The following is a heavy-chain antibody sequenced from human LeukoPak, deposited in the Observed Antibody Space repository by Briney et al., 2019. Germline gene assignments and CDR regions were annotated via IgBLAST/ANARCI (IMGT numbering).Heavy chain of an antibody. V-gene: IGHV4-39*01. J-gene: IGHJ4*02. CDR1: GGSISSSSYY. CDR3: ARHLIAAAGITPFWDY. CDR2: IYYSGST. Sequence: SETLSLTCTVSGGSISSSSYYWGWIRQPPGKGLEWIGSIYYSGSTYYNPSLKSRVTISVDTSKNQFSLKLSSVTAADTAVYYCARHLIAAAGITPFWDYWGQGTLVTVSS. D-gene: IGHD6-13*01.